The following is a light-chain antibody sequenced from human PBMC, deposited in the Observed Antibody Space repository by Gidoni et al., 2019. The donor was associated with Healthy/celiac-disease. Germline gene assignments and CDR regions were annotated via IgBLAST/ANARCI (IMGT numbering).Light chain of an antibody. CDR1: QSVSSY. CDR3: QQYNNWPPYT. Sequence: DIVMTQSPATRSVSPGERATLSCRASQSVSSYLAWYQQKPGQAPRLLIYGASTRATGIPARFSGSGSGTEFTLTISSLQSEDFAVYYCQQYNNWPPYTFGQGTKLEIK. V-gene: IGKV3-15*01. J-gene: IGKJ2*01. CDR2: GAS.